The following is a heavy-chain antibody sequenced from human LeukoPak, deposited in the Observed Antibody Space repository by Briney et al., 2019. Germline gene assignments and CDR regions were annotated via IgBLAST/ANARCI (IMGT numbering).Heavy chain of an antibody. J-gene: IGHJ3*02. CDR1: GVTSSTSG. D-gene: IGHD3-22*01. CDR3: ARDRPRYYYDSSGPKPDAFDI. Sequence: GGSLRLSCAASGVTSSTSGMHWVRQAPGKGLEWVAFIQFYGNSKYYADSVKGRFTISRDNAKNSLYLQMSSLRAEDTAVYYCARDRPRYYYDSSGPKPDAFDIWGQGTMVTVSS. V-gene: IGHV3-30*02. CDR2: IQFYGNSK.